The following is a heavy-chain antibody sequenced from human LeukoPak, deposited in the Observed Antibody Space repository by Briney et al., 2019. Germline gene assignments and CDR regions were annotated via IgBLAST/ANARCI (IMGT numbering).Heavy chain of an antibody. J-gene: IGHJ5*02. Sequence: SETLSLTCTVSGGSISSSSYYWGWIRQPPGKGLEYIGSIFYRGSTYYNPSLQSRVTMSVDTSKNQFSLKLNSVTAADTAVYYCARGLRDYGTIEWFDPWGQGTLLTVSS. CDR1: GGSISSSSYY. V-gene: IGHV4-39*07. CDR2: IFYRGST. D-gene: IGHD4-17*01. CDR3: ARGLRDYGTIEWFDP.